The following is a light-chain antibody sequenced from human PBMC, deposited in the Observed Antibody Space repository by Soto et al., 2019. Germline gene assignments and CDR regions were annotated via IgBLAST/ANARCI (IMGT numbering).Light chain of an antibody. J-gene: IGKJ1*01. CDR3: QQYGSSPWT. CDR1: QSVSNSF. V-gene: IGKV3-20*01. Sequence: EIVLTQSPGTLSLSPGERATLSCRASQSVSNSFLAWYQQKPGQAPRLLVYGASNRATGFPDRFSGSGSETDFTLTISRLEPEDFAVYYCQQYGSSPWTFDQGTKVDIK. CDR2: GAS.